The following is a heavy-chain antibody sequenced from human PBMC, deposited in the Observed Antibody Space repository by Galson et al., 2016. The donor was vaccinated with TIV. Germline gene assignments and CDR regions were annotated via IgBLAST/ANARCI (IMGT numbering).Heavy chain of an antibody. Sequence: QSGAEVKKPGESLKISCKASGYSFTSFWIGWVRQMPGKGLEWMGVIYPGDSYTTYSPSFQGQVTISADKSSDTAYLQWSSLMASDTAMYFCASSRPELRYFDWQRLQYFDYWGQGSLVTVSS. D-gene: IGHD3-9*01. CDR3: ASSRPELRYFDWQRLQYFDY. V-gene: IGHV5-51*01. J-gene: IGHJ4*02. CDR2: IYPGDSYT. CDR1: GYSFTSFW.